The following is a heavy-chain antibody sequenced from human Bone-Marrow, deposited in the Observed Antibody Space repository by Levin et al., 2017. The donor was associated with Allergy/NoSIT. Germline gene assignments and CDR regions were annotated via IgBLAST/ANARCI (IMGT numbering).Heavy chain of an antibody. CDR2: INPSGGST. Sequence: GESLKISCEASGYTFTTYYMHWVRQAPGQGLEWMGIINPSGGSTNYAQTFQGRVTMTRDTSTSTVYMELSSLRSEDTAMYYCARGVMNDDFWSGSPPYFDYWGQGTLVTVSS. D-gene: IGHD3-3*01. CDR1: GYTFTTYY. CDR3: ARGVMNDDFWSGSPPYFDY. V-gene: IGHV1-46*01. J-gene: IGHJ4*02.